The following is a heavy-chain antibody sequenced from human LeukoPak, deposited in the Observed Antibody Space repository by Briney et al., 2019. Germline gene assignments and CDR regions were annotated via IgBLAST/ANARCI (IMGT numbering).Heavy chain of an antibody. J-gene: IGHJ5*02. Sequence: GGSLRLSCAASGFTSSSYGMHWVRQAPGKGLEWVAVISYDGSNKYYADSVKGRFTISRDNSKNTLYLQMNSLGGEDTAVYYCAREKYIFGEPGTRWFDPWGQGTLVTVSS. CDR3: AREKYIFGEPGTRWFDP. D-gene: IGHD3-10*01. CDR2: ISYDGSNK. V-gene: IGHV3-30*03. CDR1: GFTSSSYG.